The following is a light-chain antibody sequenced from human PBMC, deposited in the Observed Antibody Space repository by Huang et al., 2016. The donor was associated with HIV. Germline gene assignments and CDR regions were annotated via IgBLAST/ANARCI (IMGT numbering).Light chain of an antibody. CDR2: WAP. CDR1: QSLLYSSNNKNY. Sequence: DIVMTQSPDSLAVSLGERATINCKSSQSLLYSSNNKNYLAWYQQNPGQPPKLLIYWAPTRESGVPDRFTGSGFGTVFTLTISSLQAEDVAVYYCQQYYNTPLTFGQGTKLEIK. J-gene: IGKJ2*01. V-gene: IGKV4-1*01. CDR3: QQYYNTPLT.